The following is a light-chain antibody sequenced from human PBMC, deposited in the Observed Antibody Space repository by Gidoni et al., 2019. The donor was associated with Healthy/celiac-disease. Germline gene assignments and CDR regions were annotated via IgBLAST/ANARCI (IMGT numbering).Light chain of an antibody. CDR1: QSLLHSNGYNY. CDR3: MQALQTPRDT. CDR2: LGS. Sequence: DIVMTQSPLSLPVTPGEPASISCRSSQSLLHSNGYNYLDWYLQKPGQSPQLLIYLGSNRASGVPDRFSGSGSGPDFTLKISRVEAEDVGVYYWMQALQTPRDTFGQGTKLEIK. V-gene: IGKV2-28*01. J-gene: IGKJ2*01.